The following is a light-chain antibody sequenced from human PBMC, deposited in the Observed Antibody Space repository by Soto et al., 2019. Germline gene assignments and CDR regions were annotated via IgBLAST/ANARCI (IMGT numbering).Light chain of an antibody. CDR1: QGISNY. CDR3: QKYDSAPWP. V-gene: IGKV1-27*01. CDR2: AAS. Sequence: IQMTQSPSSLSASVRDRVTITCRASQGISNYLAWYQQKPGKVPKLMIYAASTLQSGVPSRFSGSGYGTDFTLTISSLQPEDVATYYCQKYDSAPWPFCQGNQVEIK. J-gene: IGKJ1*01.